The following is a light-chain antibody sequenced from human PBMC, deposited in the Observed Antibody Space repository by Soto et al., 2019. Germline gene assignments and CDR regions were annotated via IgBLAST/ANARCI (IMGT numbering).Light chain of an antibody. CDR2: DAS. CDR3: QQYNSYSIT. CDR1: QSISSW. Sequence: DIQMTHSPSTLSASVGDTVTIACRASQSISSWLAWYQQKPGKAPKIMIYDASSLESGVPSRFSGSGSGTECTLTISSLQPDDFATYYCQQYNSYSITLGQGTRLEIK. V-gene: IGKV1-5*01. J-gene: IGKJ5*01.